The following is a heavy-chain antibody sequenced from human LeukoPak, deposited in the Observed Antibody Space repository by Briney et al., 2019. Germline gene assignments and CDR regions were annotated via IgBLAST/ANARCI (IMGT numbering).Heavy chain of an antibody. Sequence: GASVKVSCKASGGTFSSYAISWVRQAPGQGLEWMGGIIPIFGTANYAQKFQGRVTITTDESTSTAYMELSSLRSEDTAVYYCARSELERHGREYYFDYWGQGTLVTVSS. CDR1: GGTFSSYA. V-gene: IGHV1-69*05. CDR3: ARSELERHGREYYFDY. J-gene: IGHJ4*02. CDR2: IIPIFGTA. D-gene: IGHD1-1*01.